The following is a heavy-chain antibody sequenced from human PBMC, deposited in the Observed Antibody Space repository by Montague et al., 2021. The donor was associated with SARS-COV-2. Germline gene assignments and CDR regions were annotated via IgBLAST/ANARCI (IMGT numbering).Heavy chain of an antibody. Sequence: SETLSLTCTVSGGSISSGGYYWSWIRQPPGKGLEWIGYIYYSGSTNYNPSLKSRVTISLDTSKNQFSLKLNSVTAADTAVYYCARGSYGPDDFDIRGQGTVVTVSS. J-gene: IGHJ3*02. CDR3: ARGSYGPDDFDI. CDR2: IYYSGST. CDR1: GGSISSGGYY. D-gene: IGHD5-18*01. V-gene: IGHV4-61*08.